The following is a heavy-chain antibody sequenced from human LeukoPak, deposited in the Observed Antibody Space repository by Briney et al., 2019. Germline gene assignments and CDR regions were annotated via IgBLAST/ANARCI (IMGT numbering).Heavy chain of an antibody. Sequence: GGSLRLSCAASGFTFSSYWMSWVRQAPGKGLEWVANIKQDGSEKCYVDSVKGRFTISRDNAKNSLYLQMNSLRAEDTAVYYCARVGRVGWEEDAFDIWGQGTMVTVS. J-gene: IGHJ3*02. D-gene: IGHD6-19*01. CDR1: GFTFSSYW. CDR3: ARVGRVGWEEDAFDI. V-gene: IGHV3-7*03. CDR2: IKQDGSEK.